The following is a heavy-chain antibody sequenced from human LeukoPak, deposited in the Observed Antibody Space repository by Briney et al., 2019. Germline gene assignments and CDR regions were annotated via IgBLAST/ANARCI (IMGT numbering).Heavy chain of an antibody. CDR3: ARSIGAAGYMDV. CDR1: GGTFSSYA. V-gene: IGHV7-4-1*02. Sequence: ASVKVSCKASGGTFSSYAISCVRQGPGQGLEWMGWINTNTGNPTYAQGFTGRFVFSLDTSVSTAYLQISSLKAEDTAVYYCARSIGAAGYMDVWGKGTTVTVSS. J-gene: IGHJ6*03. D-gene: IGHD6-13*01. CDR2: INTNTGNP.